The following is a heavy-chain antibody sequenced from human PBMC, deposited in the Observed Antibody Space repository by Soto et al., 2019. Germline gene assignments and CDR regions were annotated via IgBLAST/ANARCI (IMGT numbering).Heavy chain of an antibody. CDR1: GHTFTSYY. J-gene: IGHJ6*03. V-gene: IGHV1-46*03. D-gene: IGHD3-10*01. CDR3: ARVGIRAVHYMYV. CDR2: INPSGGST. Sequence: GASVKVSCKASGHTFTSYYMHWVRQAPGQGLEWMGIINPSGGSTSYAQKFQGRVTMTRDTSTSTVYMELSSLRSEDTAVYYCARVGIRAVHYMYVWGKGTTVTVSS.